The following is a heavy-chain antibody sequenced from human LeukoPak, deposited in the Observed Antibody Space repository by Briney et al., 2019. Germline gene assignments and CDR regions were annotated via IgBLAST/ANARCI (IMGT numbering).Heavy chain of an antibody. V-gene: IGHV1-69*13. Sequence: SVKVSCKASGGTFISYAISWVRQAPGQGLEWMGGIIPIFGTANYAQKFQGRVTITADESTSTAYMELSSLRSEDTAVYYCASPGVYSGSYLAYYYGMDVWGQGTTVTVSS. CDR1: GGTFISYA. CDR2: IIPIFGTA. J-gene: IGHJ6*02. CDR3: ASPGVYSGSYLAYYYGMDV. D-gene: IGHD1-26*01.